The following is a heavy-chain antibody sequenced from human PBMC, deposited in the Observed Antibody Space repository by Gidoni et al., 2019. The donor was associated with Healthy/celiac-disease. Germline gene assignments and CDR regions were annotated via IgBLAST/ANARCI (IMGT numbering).Heavy chain of an antibody. CDR1: GGSTSRGGYY. D-gene: IGHD3-10*01. Sequence: VQLPDSVPGLVTPSQTLSLPCPVSGGSTSRGGYYWSWIRQHPGKGLEWIGYIYYSGSTYYNPSLKSRGTISVDTSKNQLSRKLSSGTAADTAVYYGARSFVVRGVCFWFDPWGQGTLVTVSS. CDR2: IYYSGST. V-gene: IGHV4-31*03. CDR3: ARSFVVRGVCFWFDP. J-gene: IGHJ5*02.